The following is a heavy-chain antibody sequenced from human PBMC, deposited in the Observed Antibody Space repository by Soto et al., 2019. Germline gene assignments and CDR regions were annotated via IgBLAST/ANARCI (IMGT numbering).Heavy chain of an antibody. CDR2: INHSGST. CDR1: GGSFSGYY. Sequence: PSETLSLTCAVYGGSFSGYYWSWIRQPPGKGLEWIGEINHSGSTNYNPSLKSRVTISVDTSKNQFSLKLSSVTAADTAVYYCARCRGYSSGWRHYYYYMYVWGKGTTVTVSS. CDR3: ARCRGYSSGWRHYYYYMYV. J-gene: IGHJ6*03. V-gene: IGHV4-34*01. D-gene: IGHD6-19*01.